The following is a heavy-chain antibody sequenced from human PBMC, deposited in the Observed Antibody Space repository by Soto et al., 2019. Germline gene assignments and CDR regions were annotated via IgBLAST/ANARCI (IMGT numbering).Heavy chain of an antibody. J-gene: IGHJ5*02. Sequence: SETLSLTCTVSGGSMSSYYWTWIRQPAGKGLEWIGRVCSSGGTHYNPSLKSRVTISLDTSKNQFSLRLLSVTDADTAVYYCARGQRFSDWFDPWGQGTLVTVSS. D-gene: IGHD3-3*01. CDR1: GGSMSSYY. V-gene: IGHV4-4*07. CDR3: ARGQRFSDWFDP. CDR2: VCSSGGT.